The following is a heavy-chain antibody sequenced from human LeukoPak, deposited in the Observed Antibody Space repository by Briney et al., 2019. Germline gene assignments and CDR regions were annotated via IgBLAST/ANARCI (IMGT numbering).Heavy chain of an antibody. J-gene: IGHJ4*02. CDR2: IIPILGIA. CDR1: GGTFSSYA. D-gene: IGHD6-25*01. Sequence: SVKASCKASGGTFSSYAISWVRQAPGQGLEWMGRIIPILGIANYAQKFQGRVTITADKSTSTAYMELSSLRSEDTAVYYCAREGYSSAANFDYWGQGTLVTVSS. V-gene: IGHV1-69*04. CDR3: AREGYSSAANFDY.